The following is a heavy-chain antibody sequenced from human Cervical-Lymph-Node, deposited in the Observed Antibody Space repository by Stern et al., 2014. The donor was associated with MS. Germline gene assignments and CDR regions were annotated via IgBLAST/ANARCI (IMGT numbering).Heavy chain of an antibody. J-gene: IGHJ6*04. CDR2: ISYDGRRK. CDR3: AKVPTDYALYYFGMDV. CDR1: GFTFSTYG. Sequence: VQLVESGGGVVQPGRSLRLSCAASGFTFSTYGMHWVRQAPGKGLEWVGVISYDGRRKFYADALKGRFTISRDNSKNTLYLQMNTLRPEDTGVYYCAKVPTDYALYYFGMDVWGKGTAVTVSS. V-gene: IGHV3-30*18. D-gene: IGHD4-17*01.